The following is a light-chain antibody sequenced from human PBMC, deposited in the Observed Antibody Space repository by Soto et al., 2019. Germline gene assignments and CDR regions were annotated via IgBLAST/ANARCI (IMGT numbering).Light chain of an antibody. CDR2: DVS. J-gene: IGLJ7*01. V-gene: IGLV2-18*02. CDR3: CSYTNDNTYV. CDR1: SSDIGLYNR. Sequence: QSALTQPPSVSGSPGQSLTISCSGTSSDIGLYNRVSWYQQSPGTAPKLMIYDVSNRPSGVPDRFSVSRSGNTASLTISGLQPEDEADYYCCSYTNDNTYVFGTGTQLTVL.